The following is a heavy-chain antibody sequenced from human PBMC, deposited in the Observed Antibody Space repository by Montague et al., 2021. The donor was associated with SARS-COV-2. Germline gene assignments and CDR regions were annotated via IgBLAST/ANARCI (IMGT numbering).Heavy chain of an antibody. CDR3: ARSVHYYDSSGYFNY. D-gene: IGHD3-22*01. CDR2: ISYDGSNE. Sequence: SLRLSCAASGFTFSSYSMHWVRQAPGKGLGWVAFISYDGSNENFGKSVKGRFTISRDNPKSTMYLQMNSLRAEDTAIYYCARSVHYYDSSGYFNYWGRGTLVSVTS. J-gene: IGHJ4*02. CDR1: GFTFSSYS. V-gene: IGHV3-30*04.